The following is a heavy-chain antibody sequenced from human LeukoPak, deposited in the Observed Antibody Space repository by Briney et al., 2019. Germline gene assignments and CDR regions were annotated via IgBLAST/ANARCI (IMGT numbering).Heavy chain of an antibody. V-gene: IGHV4-59*01. Sequence: SETLSLTCTVSGDSISSYYWSWIRQPPGKGLEWIGYIYYSGSTNYNPSLKSRVTISVDTSKNQFSLKLSSVTAADTAVYYCARDAPDGIDYWGQGTLVTVSS. D-gene: IGHD1-14*01. CDR1: GDSISSYY. CDR2: IYYSGST. J-gene: IGHJ4*02. CDR3: ARDAPDGIDY.